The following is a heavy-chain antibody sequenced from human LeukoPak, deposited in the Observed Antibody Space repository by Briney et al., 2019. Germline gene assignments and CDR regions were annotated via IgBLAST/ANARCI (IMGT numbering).Heavy chain of an antibody. CDR2: INHSGST. Sequence: PSETLSLTCAVYGGSFSGYYWSWIRQPPGKGLEWIGEINHSGSTNYNPSLTSRGTISVDTSKNQFSLKLSSVTAEDTAVYYCARGNGDNPIVVVPAAYFDYWGQGTLVTVSS. V-gene: IGHV4-34*01. CDR1: GGSFSGYY. D-gene: IGHD2-2*01. CDR3: ARGNGDNPIVVVPAAYFDY. J-gene: IGHJ4*02.